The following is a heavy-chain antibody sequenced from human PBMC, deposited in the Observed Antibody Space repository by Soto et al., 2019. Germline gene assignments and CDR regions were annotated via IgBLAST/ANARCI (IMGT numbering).Heavy chain of an antibody. J-gene: IGHJ6*02. V-gene: IGHV1-69*13. D-gene: IGHD6-13*01. Sequence: SVKVSCKASGGTFRSYAISWVRQALGQGLEWMGGIIPIFGTANYAQKFQGRVTITADESTSTAYMELSSLRSEDTAVYYCARGPARAGNIAVAGKAPYYYYYGMDVWGQGTTVTVSS. CDR2: IIPIFGTA. CDR3: ARGPARAGNIAVAGKAPYYYYYGMDV. CDR1: GGTFRSYA.